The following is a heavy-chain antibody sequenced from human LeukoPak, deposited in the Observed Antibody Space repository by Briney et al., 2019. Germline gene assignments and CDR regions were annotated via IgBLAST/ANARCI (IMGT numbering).Heavy chain of an antibody. CDR2: IYSSGST. V-gene: IGHV4-4*09. D-gene: IGHD1-26*01. CDR3: ARHLRAGSPLFDY. CDR1: GGSISSYY. J-gene: IGHJ4*02. Sequence: SETLSLTCTVSGGSISSYYWSWIRQPPGKGLEWIRYIYSSGSTNSNPSLKSRVTISVDTSKNQFSLKLSSVTAADTAVYYCARHLRAGSPLFDYWGQGALVTVPS.